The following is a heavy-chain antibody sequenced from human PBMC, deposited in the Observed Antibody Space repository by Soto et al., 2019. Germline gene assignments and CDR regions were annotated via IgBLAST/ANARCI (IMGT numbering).Heavy chain of an antibody. CDR2: THHSGST. D-gene: IGHD2-21*02. J-gene: IGHJ4*02. CDR1: GGSLSGNY. V-gene: IGHV4-34*01. Sequence: SETLSLTCAVYGGSLSGNYWGWIRQPPGKGLEWIGETHHSGSTAYNPSLKSRVTISVDTSRNQFSLKLNSVTAADTAVYYCARATAAIHLNYWSQGTLVTVSS. CDR3: ARATAAIHLNY.